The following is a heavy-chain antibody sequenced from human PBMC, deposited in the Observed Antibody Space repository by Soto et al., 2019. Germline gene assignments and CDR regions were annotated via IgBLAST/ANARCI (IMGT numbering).Heavy chain of an antibody. J-gene: IGHJ4*02. CDR3: AKGKHDYVWGSYRFTYYFDY. Sequence: SLRLSCAASGFTFSSYGMHWVRQAPGKGLEWVAVISYDGSNKYYADSVKGRFTISRDNSKNTLYLQMNSLRAEDTAVYYCAKGKHDYVWGSYRFTYYFDYWGQGTLVTVSS. D-gene: IGHD3-16*02. CDR1: GFTFSSYG. CDR2: ISYDGSNK. V-gene: IGHV3-30*18.